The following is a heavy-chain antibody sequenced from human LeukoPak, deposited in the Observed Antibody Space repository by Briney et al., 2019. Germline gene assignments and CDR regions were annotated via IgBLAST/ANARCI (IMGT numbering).Heavy chain of an antibody. J-gene: IGHJ5*02. Sequence: PSQTLSLTCTVSGGSICSGDYYWSWIRQPPGKGLEWIGYIYYSGSTYYNPSLKSRVTISVDTSKNQFSLKLSSVTAADTAVYYCARGGIVVVPAAISWFDPWGQGTLVTVSS. V-gene: IGHV4-30-4*01. CDR3: ARGGIVVVPAAISWFDP. CDR1: GGSICSGDYY. D-gene: IGHD2-2*02. CDR2: IYYSGST.